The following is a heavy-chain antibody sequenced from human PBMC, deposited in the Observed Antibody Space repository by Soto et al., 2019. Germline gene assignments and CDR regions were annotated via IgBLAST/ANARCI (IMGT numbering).Heavy chain of an antibody. V-gene: IGHV3-13*01. Sequence: SLRLSCAASGFPFSSYDMHWVRQATGKGLEWVSAIGTAGDTYYPGSVKGRFTISRENAKNSLYLQMNSLRAEDTAVYYCARGHRLDGYFDYWGQGTLVTVSS. CDR1: GFPFSSYD. D-gene: IGHD6-19*01. CDR3: ARGHRLDGYFDY. CDR2: IGTAGDT. J-gene: IGHJ4*02.